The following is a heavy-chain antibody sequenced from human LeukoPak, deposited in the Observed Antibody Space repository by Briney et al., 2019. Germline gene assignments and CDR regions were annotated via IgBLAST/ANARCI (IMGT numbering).Heavy chain of an antibody. CDR1: GFTVSSNY. CDR2: IYSGGST. D-gene: IGHD1-26*01. CDR3: ARVKVGAISFPFDY. J-gene: IGHJ4*02. Sequence: GGSLRLSCAASGFTVSSNYMSWVRQAPGKGLEWVSVIYSGGSTYYADSVKGRFTISRDNSKNTLYLQMNSLRAEDTAVYYCARVKVGAISFPFDYWGQGTLVTVSS. V-gene: IGHV3-66*01.